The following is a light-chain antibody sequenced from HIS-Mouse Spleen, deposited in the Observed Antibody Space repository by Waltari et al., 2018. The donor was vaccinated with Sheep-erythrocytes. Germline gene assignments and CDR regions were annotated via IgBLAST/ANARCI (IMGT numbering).Light chain of an antibody. Sequence: QSALTQPPSASGSPGQSVTISCTGTSSDVGGYNYVSWYQQHPGKAPKLMIYEVSTRPSGVPDRFSGSKSGNTASLPVSGLQAEDEADYYCSSYAGSNNWVFGGGTKLTVL. CDR3: SSYAGSNNWV. CDR1: SSDVGGYNY. V-gene: IGLV2-8*01. J-gene: IGLJ3*02. CDR2: EVS.